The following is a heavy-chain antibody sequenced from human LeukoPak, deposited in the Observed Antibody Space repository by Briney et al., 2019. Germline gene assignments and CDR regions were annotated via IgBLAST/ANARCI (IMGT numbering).Heavy chain of an antibody. V-gene: IGHV4-31*03. Sequence: SQTLSLTCTVSGGSISSGGYYWSWIRQHPGKGLEWIGYIYYSGSTYYNPSLKSRVTISVDTSKNQFSLKLSSVTAADTAVYYCAMSDFWSGYSYYYGMDVWGQGTTVTVSS. CDR3: AMSDFWSGYSYYYGMDV. CDR2: IYYSGST. CDR1: GGSISSGGYY. D-gene: IGHD3-3*01. J-gene: IGHJ6*02.